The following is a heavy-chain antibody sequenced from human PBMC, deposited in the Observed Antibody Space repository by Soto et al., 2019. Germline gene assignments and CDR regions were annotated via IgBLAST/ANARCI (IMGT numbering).Heavy chain of an antibody. CDR1: GFSFSTYE. J-gene: IGHJ4*02. CDR2: IGSIGGTR. CDR3: ARLSLGFDY. Sequence: GGSLRLSCAASGFSFSTYEMNWVRQAPGKGLEWVSYIGSIGGTRYYADYVKGRFTTSRDNAKNSLYLQMNSLRAEDTAVYYCARLSLGFDYWGQGTLVTVSS. D-gene: IGHD3-16*01. V-gene: IGHV3-48*03.